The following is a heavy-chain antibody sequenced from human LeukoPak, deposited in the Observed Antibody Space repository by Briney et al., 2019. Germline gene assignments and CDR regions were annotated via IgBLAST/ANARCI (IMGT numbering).Heavy chain of an antibody. V-gene: IGHV3-23*01. J-gene: IGHJ4*02. D-gene: IGHD3-22*01. Sequence: GGSLRLSCAASGFTFSTYAMTWVRQAPGKGLEWVSGVSGGGGSTYYADSVKGRFTISRDNSKNTLYLQMNSLRAEDTAVYYCAKRKDSGGYYFFDYWGQGTLVAVSS. CDR1: GFTFSTYA. CDR3: AKRKDSGGYYFFDY. CDR2: VSGGGGST.